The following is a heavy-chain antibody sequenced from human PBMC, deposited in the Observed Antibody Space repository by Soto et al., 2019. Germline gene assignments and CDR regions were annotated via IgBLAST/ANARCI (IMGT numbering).Heavy chain of an antibody. CDR3: ARARYYDFWSSYCSGYNWFDP. V-gene: IGHV1-58*01. CDR1: GFTFTSSA. CDR2: IVVGSGNT. Sequence: SVKVSCKASGFTFTSSAVQWVRQARGQRLEWIGWIVVGSGNTNYAQKFQERVTITGDMSTSTAYMELSSLRSEDTAVYYCARARYYDFWSSYCSGYNWFDPWGQGTLVTVSS. J-gene: IGHJ5*02. D-gene: IGHD3-3*01.